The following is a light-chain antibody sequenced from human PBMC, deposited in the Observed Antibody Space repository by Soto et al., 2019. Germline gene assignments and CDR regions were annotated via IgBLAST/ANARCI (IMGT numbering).Light chain of an antibody. V-gene: IGKV3-20*01. CDR1: QTVSSNY. Sequence: SVWTQSPGTLSLSPGEIANLSCRASQTVSSNYLAWYQQKPGQAPRLLIYGASNRATGMPDRFSGSGSGTDFTLTISRLEPEDFAVYFCQQYGSSPPTFGQGTRLEIK. CDR3: QQYGSSPPT. CDR2: GAS. J-gene: IGKJ5*01.